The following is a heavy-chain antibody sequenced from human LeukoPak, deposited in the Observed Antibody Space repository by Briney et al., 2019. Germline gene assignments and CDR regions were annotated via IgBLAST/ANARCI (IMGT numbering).Heavy chain of an antibody. V-gene: IGHV6-1*01. CDR1: GDSVSSNSAA. CDR2: TYYRSKWYN. CDR3: ARDLIVVVPAAISYYGMDV. D-gene: IGHD2-2*01. J-gene: IGHJ6*02. Sequence: SQTLSLTCAISGDSVSSNSAAWNWIRQSPSRGLERLGRTYYRSKWYNDYAVSVKSRITINPDTSKNQFSLQLNSVTPEDTAVYYCARDLIVVVPAAISYYGMDVWGQGTTVTVSS.